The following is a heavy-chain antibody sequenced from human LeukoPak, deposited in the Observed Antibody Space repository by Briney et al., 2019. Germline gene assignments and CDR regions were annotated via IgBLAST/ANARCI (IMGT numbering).Heavy chain of an antibody. CDR3: AKDGGLLWFGELPRTFYYMDV. J-gene: IGHJ6*03. CDR2: ISGSGGST. D-gene: IGHD3-10*01. CDR1: GFTFSSYA. V-gene: IGHV3-23*01. Sequence: GGSLRLSCAASGFTFSSYAMSWVRQAPGKGLEWVSAISGSGGSTYYADSVKGRFTISRDNSKNTLYLQMNGLRAEDTAVYYCAKDGGLLWFGELPRTFYYMDVWGKGTTVTVSS.